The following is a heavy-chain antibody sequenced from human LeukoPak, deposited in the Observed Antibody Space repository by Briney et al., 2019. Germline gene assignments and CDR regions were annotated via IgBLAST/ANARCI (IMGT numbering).Heavy chain of an antibody. Sequence: SETLSLTCVVSGGSISPYYWSWNRQSPRKGLEWIGYIDPSGSASYNPSLKSRVTIFVDTSKNLLSLILTSVSASDTGIYYCARDHWLLSSKTWYYYGMDVWGQGTTVTVSS. CDR3: ARDHWLLSSKTWYYYGMDV. CDR2: IDPSGSA. D-gene: IGHD3-9*01. V-gene: IGHV4-59*01. CDR1: GGSISPYY. J-gene: IGHJ6*02.